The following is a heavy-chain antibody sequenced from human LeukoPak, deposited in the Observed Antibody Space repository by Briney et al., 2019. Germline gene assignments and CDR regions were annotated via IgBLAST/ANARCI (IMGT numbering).Heavy chain of an antibody. D-gene: IGHD5-24*01. Sequence: PGGSLRLSCAASGFTFSNYEMDWVRQAPGKRLEWISYISGSGNTMHYADSVKGRFTISRDNAKDSLSLQLNSLRVEDTAVYYCARDAGIDGTDFDYWGQGALVTVSS. CDR1: GFTFSNYE. CDR2: ISGSGNTM. V-gene: IGHV3-48*03. CDR3: ARDAGIDGTDFDY. J-gene: IGHJ4*02.